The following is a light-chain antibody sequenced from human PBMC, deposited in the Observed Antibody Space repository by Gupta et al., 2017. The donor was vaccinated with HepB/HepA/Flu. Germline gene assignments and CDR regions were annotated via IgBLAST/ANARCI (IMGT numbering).Light chain of an antibody. V-gene: IGKV3-20*01. Sequence: EIVLTQSPGTLSLSPGERATLSCGASQTVSSNYLAWFQQKPGQAPRLLIYGASSRATGTPDRFSGSGYGTDFTLTISRLEPEDFAMYYCQQYGSSPPLTFGGGTKVEIK. J-gene: IGKJ4*01. CDR3: QQYGSSPPLT. CDR1: QTVSSNY. CDR2: GAS.